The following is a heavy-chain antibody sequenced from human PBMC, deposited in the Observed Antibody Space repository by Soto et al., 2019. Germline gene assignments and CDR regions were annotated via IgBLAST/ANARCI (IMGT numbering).Heavy chain of an antibody. CDR3: ARERRFGELLGPLGY. D-gene: IGHD3-10*01. CDR1: GFTFSSYA. CDR2: ISYDGRNK. J-gene: IGHJ4*02. V-gene: IGHV3-30*04. Sequence: QVQLVESGGGVVQPGRSLRLSCAASGFTFSSYAMHWVRQAPGKGLEWVAVISYDGRNKYYADSVKGRFTISRDNSKNTLYLQMNSLRAEDTAVYYCARERRFGELLGPLGYWGQGTLVTVSS.